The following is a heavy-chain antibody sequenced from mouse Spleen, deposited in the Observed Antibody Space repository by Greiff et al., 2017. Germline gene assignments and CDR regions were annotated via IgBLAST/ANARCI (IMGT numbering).Heavy chain of an antibody. CDR1: GFTFSSFG. CDR2: ISSGSSTI. D-gene: IGHD2-4*01. Sequence: DVQLVESGGGLVQPGGSRKLSCAASGFTFSSFGMHWVRQAPEKGLEWVAYISSGSSTIYYADTVKGRFTISRDNPKNTLFLQMTSLRSEDTAMYYCARGDYDLAWFAYWGQGTLVTVSA. V-gene: IGHV5-17*02. J-gene: IGHJ3*01. CDR3: ARGDYDLAWFAY.